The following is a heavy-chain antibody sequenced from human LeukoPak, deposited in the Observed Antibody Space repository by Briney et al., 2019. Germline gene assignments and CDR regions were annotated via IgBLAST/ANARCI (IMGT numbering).Heavy chain of an antibody. J-gene: IGHJ3*02. V-gene: IGHV1-2*02. CDR2: INPNSGGT. CDR3: ARVDGGADAFDI. D-gene: IGHD2-2*03. CDR1: GYTHTGYF. Sequence: GAAVQVSCKATGYTHTGYFMHWLRQAPCQGLEWMGCINPNSGGTNYAQKFQGRVTMTSDTSINTAYMELSRLRADYTAVYYCARVDGGADAFDIWGQGTMVTVSS.